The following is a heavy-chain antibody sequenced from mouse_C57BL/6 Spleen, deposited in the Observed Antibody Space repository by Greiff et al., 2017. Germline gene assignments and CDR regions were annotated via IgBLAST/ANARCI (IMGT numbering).Heavy chain of an antibody. CDR2: IHPSDSDT. CDR1: GYTFTSYW. Sequence: QVQLQQSGAELVKPGASVKVSCKASGYTFTSYWMHWVKQRPGQGLEWIGRIHPSDSDTNYKQKFKGKATFTVDKSSSTAYMQLSSLTSEDSAVYYCAIVAYYDLAWFAYWGQGTLVTVSA. J-gene: IGHJ3*01. CDR3: AIVAYYDLAWFAY. V-gene: IGHV1-74*01. D-gene: IGHD2-10*01.